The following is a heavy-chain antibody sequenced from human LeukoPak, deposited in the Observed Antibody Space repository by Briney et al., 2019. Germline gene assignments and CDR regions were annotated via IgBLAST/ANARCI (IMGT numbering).Heavy chain of an antibody. Sequence: GRSLRLSCAASGFTFSSYGMHWVRQAPGKGLEWVAVISYDGSNKYYADSVKGRFTISRDNSKNTLYLQMNSLRAEDTAVYYCARALTIFGVVIIPGNAFDIWGQGTMVTVSS. CDR2: ISYDGSNK. J-gene: IGHJ3*02. D-gene: IGHD3-3*01. V-gene: IGHV3-30*03. CDR3: ARALTIFGVVIIPGNAFDI. CDR1: GFTFSSYG.